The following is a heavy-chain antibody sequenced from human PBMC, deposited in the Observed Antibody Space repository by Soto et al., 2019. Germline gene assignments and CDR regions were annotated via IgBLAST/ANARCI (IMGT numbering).Heavy chain of an antibody. Sequence: QVQLVESGGGVVQPGRSLRLSCAASGFTFSSYAMHWVHQAPGKGLEWVAIMSYDGNNQYYAYSVKGRVTISRDNFKNTLYLQMTSLRAEHTAVYYCAKALGELSPESFDYWAQGILVTVSS. CDR2: MSYDGNNQ. V-gene: IGHV3-30*18. J-gene: IGHJ4*02. D-gene: IGHD3-16*02. CDR3: AKALGELSPESFDY. CDR1: GFTFSSYA.